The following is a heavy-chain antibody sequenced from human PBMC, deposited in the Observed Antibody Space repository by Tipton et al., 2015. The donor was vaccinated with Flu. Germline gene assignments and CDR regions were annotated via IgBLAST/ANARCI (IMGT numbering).Heavy chain of an antibody. V-gene: IGHV3-53*01. D-gene: IGHD6-19*01. J-gene: IGHJ3*01. CDR1: GFTVSGNH. Sequence: SLRLSCVASGFTVSGNHMSWVRKPPGKGLEWVAVMYSGSSTFYGDSVKGRFTISRDKAKDTLYLHMNSVKVDDTAVFFCAGYRSGRATGAFDLWGQGTVVIVSS. CDR3: AGYRSGRATGAFDL. CDR2: MYSGSST.